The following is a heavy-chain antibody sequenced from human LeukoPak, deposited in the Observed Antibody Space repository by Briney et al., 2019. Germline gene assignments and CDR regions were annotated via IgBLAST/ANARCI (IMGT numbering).Heavy chain of an antibody. CDR2: IIPILGIA. V-gene: IGHV1-69*04. J-gene: IGHJ4*02. D-gene: IGHD4-17*01. CDR1: VGTFSRYV. Sequence: SVKVSCKASVGTFSRYVISWVRQPPAQGRAWMGRIIPILGIANYAQKFQGRVTITADKSTSTAYMELSSLRSEDTAVYYCARVNDYGDYVGFDYWGQGTLVTVSS. CDR3: ARVNDYGDYVGFDY.